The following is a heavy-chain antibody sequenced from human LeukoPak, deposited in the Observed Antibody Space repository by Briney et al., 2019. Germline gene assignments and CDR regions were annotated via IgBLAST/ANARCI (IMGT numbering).Heavy chain of an antibody. CDR2: IYSSGST. CDR1: GTSVNNYY. Sequence: PSETLSLTCIVPGTSVNNYYWSWIRQPAGKGLEWIGRIYSSGSTNYNLSLTSRVSISVDKSKNQVSLKLESVTAADTAVYYCARERVGYDTSGRGPRFDSWGQGTLVTVSS. D-gene: IGHD3-22*01. V-gene: IGHV4-4*07. CDR3: ARERVGYDTSGRGPRFDS. J-gene: IGHJ4*02.